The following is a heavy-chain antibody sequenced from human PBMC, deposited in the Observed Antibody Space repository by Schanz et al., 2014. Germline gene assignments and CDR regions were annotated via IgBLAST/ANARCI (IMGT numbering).Heavy chain of an antibody. CDR3: ARPIYDLWSGSFDY. Sequence: QVQLVESGGGVVQRGGSLRLSCAASGFIFSNYGMHWVRQAPGKGLEWVAFISYDGNNQYYADSVKGRFTISRDNSKNTLYLQMNSLRAEDTAVYYCARPIYDLWSGSFDYWGQGTLVTVSS. V-gene: IGHV3-30*19. CDR2: ISYDGNNQ. D-gene: IGHD3-3*01. J-gene: IGHJ4*02. CDR1: GFIFSNYG.